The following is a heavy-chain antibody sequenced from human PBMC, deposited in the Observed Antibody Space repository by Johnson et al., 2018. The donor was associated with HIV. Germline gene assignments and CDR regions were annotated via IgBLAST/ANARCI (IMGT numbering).Heavy chain of an antibody. CDR1: GFTFSSYA. J-gene: IGHJ3*02. CDR3: AREADIVVVVALEGDAFDI. CDR2: ISYDGSNK. V-gene: IGHV3-30-3*01. D-gene: IGHD2-15*01. Sequence: VQLVESGGGVVQPGRSLRLSCAASGFTFSSYAMHWVRQAPGKGLEWVAVISYDGSNKYYADSVKGRFTISRDNSKNSLYLQMNSLRAEDTAVYYCAREADIVVVVALEGDAFDIWGQGTMVTVSS.